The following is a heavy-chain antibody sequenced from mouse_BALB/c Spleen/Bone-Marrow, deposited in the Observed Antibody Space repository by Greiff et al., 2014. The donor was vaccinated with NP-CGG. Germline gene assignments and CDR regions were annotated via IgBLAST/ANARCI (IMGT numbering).Heavy chain of an antibody. J-gene: IGHJ3*01. CDR2: IYPSDSYT. Sequence: QVQLQQSGAELVRPGASVKLSCKASGYTFTSYWINWVKQRPGQGLEWIGNIYPSDSYTNYNQKFKDKATLTVDKSSSTAYMQLSNPTSEDSAVYYCTRREGNYAFAYWGQGTLVTVSA. V-gene: IGHV1-69*02. CDR3: TRREGNYAFAY. D-gene: IGHD2-1*01. CDR1: GYTFTSYW.